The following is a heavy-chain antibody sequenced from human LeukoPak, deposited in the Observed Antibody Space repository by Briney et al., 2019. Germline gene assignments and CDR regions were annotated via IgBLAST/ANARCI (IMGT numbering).Heavy chain of an antibody. CDR3: AKDTHVPRHYDSSGYYPPWYFDL. V-gene: IGHV3-23*01. Sequence: GGSLRLSCAASGFTFSSYAMSWVRQAPGKGLEWVSAISGSGGSTYYAGSVKGRFTISRDNSKNTLYLQMNSLRAEDTAVYYCAKDTHVPRHYDSSGYYPPWYFDLWGRGTLVTVSS. CDR1: GFTFSSYA. J-gene: IGHJ2*01. D-gene: IGHD3-22*01. CDR2: ISGSGGST.